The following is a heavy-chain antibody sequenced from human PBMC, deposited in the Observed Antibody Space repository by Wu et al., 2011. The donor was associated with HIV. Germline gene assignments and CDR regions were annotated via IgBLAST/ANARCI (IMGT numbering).Heavy chain of an antibody. CDR3: TIGRGLQAFEF. J-gene: IGHJ4*02. Sequence: QVQLVQSGAEVKKPGASVKVSCKTSGNTFGSYDFNWVRQASGQGLEWMGWMNPNSGNAGYAQKFQGRVTMTKGASIGTAYMELSSLTSEDTAVYYCTIGRGLQAFEFWGRGTLVTVSP. CDR1: GNTFGSYD. V-gene: IGHV1-8*02. D-gene: IGHD3-10*01. CDR2: MNPNSGNA.